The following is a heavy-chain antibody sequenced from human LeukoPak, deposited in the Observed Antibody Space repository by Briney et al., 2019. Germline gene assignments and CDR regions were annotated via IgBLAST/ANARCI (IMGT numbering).Heavy chain of an antibody. CDR3: ARGGRGIAAAGTSFDY. CDR2: ISAYNGNT. V-gene: IGHV1-18*01. Sequence: ASVKVSCKASGYTFTSYGISWVRQAPGQGLEWMGWISAYNGNTNYAQKLQDRVTMTTDTSTSTAYMELRSLRSDDTAVYYCARGGRGIAAAGTSFDYWGQGTLVTVSS. J-gene: IGHJ4*02. CDR1: GYTFTSYG. D-gene: IGHD6-13*01.